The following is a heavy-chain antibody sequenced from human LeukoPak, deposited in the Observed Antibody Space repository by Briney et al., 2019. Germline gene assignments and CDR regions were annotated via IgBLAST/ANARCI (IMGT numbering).Heavy chain of an antibody. V-gene: IGHV4-34*01. CDR3: ARGSGLTTMVRGVPYYYYYYYMDV. D-gene: IGHD3-10*01. CDR1: GGSISSYY. J-gene: IGHJ6*03. Sequence: PSETLSLTCTVSGGSISSYYWSWIRQPPGKGLEWIGEINHSGSTNYNPSLKSRVTISVDTSKNQFSLKLSSVTAADTAVYYCARGSGLTTMVRGVPYYYYYYYMDVWGKGTTVTVSS. CDR2: INHSGST.